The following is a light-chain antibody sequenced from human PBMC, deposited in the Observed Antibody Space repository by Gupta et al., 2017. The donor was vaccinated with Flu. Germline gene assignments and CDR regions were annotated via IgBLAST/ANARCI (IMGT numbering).Light chain of an antibody. J-gene: IGKJ4*01. Sequence: DIVMTQSPLSLPVTPGEPASISCRSSQSLLHSNGYNYLDWYLQKPGQSPQLLIYLGSNRASGVPDRFSGSGSGTDFTLKISRGEEEDVGVYYCRQALQTPLLTFGGGTKVEIK. CDR2: LGS. V-gene: IGKV2-28*01. CDR1: QSLLHSNGYNY. CDR3: RQALQTPLLT.